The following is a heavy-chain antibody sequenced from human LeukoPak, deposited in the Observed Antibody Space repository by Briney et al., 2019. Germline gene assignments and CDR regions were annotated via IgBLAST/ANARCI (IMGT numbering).Heavy chain of an antibody. Sequence: GGSLRLSCEASGFTFTSFWMNWVRQAPGKGLEWVAVISYDGSNKYYADSVKGRFTISRDNSKNTLYLQMNSLRAEDTAVYYCAKGERFGELLPPDYWGQGTLVTVSS. V-gene: IGHV3-30*18. CDR2: ISYDGSNK. D-gene: IGHD3-10*01. CDR1: GFTFTSFW. J-gene: IGHJ4*02. CDR3: AKGERFGELLPPDY.